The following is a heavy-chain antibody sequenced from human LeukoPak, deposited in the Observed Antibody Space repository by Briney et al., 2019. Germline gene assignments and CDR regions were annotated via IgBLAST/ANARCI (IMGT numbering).Heavy chain of an antibody. J-gene: IGHJ5*02. Sequence: GGSLRLSCAASGFTFTSYAMSWFRQAPGKGLEWVSVISGGGSSTYLADSVKGRFTISRDNTKNSLYLQMNSLRVEDTAVYYCARDLAAGTGNWLDPWGQGTLVTVSS. CDR3: ARDLAAGTGNWLDP. CDR2: ISGGGSST. D-gene: IGHD6-13*01. CDR1: GFTFTSYA. V-gene: IGHV3-23*01.